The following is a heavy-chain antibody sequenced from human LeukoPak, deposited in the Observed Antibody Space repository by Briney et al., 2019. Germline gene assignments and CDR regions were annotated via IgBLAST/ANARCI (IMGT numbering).Heavy chain of an antibody. CDR1: GGTFSSDA. D-gene: IGHD1-7*01. V-gene: IGHV1-69*05. CDR3: ARDSGLELPFDY. CDR2: IIPIFGTA. J-gene: IGHJ4*02. Sequence: SVKVSCKASGGTFSSDAISWVRQAPGQGLEWMGGIIPIFGTANYAQKLQGRVTMTTDTSTSTAYMELRSLRSDDTAVYYCARDSGLELPFDYWGQGTLVTVSS.